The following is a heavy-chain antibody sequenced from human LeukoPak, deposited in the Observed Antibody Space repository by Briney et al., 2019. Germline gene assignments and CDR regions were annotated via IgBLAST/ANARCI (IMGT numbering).Heavy chain of an antibody. CDR1: GGSFSGYY. CDR2: INHSGST. D-gene: IGHD6-6*01. Sequence: PSETLSLTCAVYGGSFSGYYWSWIRQPPGKGLEWIGEINHSGSTNYNPSLKSRVTISVDTSKNQFSLKLSSVTAADTAVYYCARGKWSDSSSSSAPPVDWGQGTLVTASS. J-gene: IGHJ4*02. V-gene: IGHV4-34*01. CDR3: ARGKWSDSSSSSAPPVD.